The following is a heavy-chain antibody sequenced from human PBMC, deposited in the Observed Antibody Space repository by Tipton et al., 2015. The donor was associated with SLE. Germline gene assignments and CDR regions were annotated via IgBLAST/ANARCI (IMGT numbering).Heavy chain of an antibody. CDR1: GFTFSSYA. V-gene: IGHV3-23*01. J-gene: IGHJ3*02. CDR2: ISGSGGST. CDR3: AKDRVELVDAFDI. Sequence: SLRLSCAASGFTFSSYAMNWVRQAPGKGLEWVSAISGSGGSTYYADSVKGRFTISRDNSKDTLYLQMNSLRAEDTAVYYCAKDRVELVDAFDIWGQGTMVTVSS. D-gene: IGHD1-1*01.